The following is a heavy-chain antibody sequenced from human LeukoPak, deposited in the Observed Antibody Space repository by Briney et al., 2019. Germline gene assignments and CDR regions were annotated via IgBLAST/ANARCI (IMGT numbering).Heavy chain of an antibody. D-gene: IGHD1-26*01. Sequence: PSETLSLTCVVCGGSFSGCYWRWIRQPPGKGLEWIGEINHSGSTNYNPSLKSRVTISVDTSKNQFSLKLSSVTAADTAVYYCARVGWHARFDPWGQGTLVTVSS. J-gene: IGHJ5*02. V-gene: IGHV4-34*01. CDR1: GGSFSGCY. CDR3: ARVGWHARFDP. CDR2: INHSGST.